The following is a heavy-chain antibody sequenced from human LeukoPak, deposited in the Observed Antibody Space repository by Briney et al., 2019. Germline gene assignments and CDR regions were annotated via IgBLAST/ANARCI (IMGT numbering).Heavy chain of an antibody. CDR2: ISSSSSYI. J-gene: IGHJ4*02. D-gene: IGHD2-2*01. V-gene: IGHV3-21*01. CDR1: GFTFSSYS. CDR3: ARGPPSGCSSTSCYLNY. Sequence: GSLRLSCAASGFTFSSYSMNWVGQAPGKGLEWVSSISSSSSYIYYADSVKGRFTISRDNAKNSLYLQMNSLRAEDTAVYYCARGPPSGCSSTSCYLNYWGQGTLVTVSS.